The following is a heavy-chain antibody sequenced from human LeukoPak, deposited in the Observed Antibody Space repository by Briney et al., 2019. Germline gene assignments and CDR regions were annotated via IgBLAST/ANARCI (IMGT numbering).Heavy chain of an antibody. D-gene: IGHD1-26*01. J-gene: IGHJ6*03. CDR2: ISSDGTNK. CDR1: GFTFSSYT. V-gene: IGHV3-30*14. CDR3: AKFSLRTGYSIMDV. Sequence: GGSLRLSCAASGFTFSSYTMHWVRQAPGKGLYWVAIISSDGTNKYYADSVKGRFTISRDNSKNTLYLQMNSLRADDTAVYYCAKFSLRTGYSIMDVWGKGTTVTVSS.